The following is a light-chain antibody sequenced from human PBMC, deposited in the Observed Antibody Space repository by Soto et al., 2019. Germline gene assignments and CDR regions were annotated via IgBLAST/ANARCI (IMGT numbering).Light chain of an antibody. CDR1: PSVGSN. CDR3: QQYNNWPRA. CDR2: GAS. Sequence: EIVMTQSPATLSVSPGERATLSCRASPSVGSNLAWYQQKPGQGPRLLIYGASTRATGIPARFSGSGSGTEFTLTISSLQSEDFAVYYCQQYNNWPRAFGQGTKVEI. V-gene: IGKV3-15*01. J-gene: IGKJ1*01.